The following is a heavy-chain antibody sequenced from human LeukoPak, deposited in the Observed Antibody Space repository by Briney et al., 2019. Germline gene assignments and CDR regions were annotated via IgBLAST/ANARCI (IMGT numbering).Heavy chain of an antibody. CDR1: GGSFSGYY. D-gene: IGHD2-2*01. J-gene: IGHJ5*02. CDR3: ARGLEDIVVVPAAATRGWFDP. CDR2: INHSGST. V-gene: IGHV4-34*01. Sequence: PSETLSLTCAVYGGSFSGYYWSWIRQPPGKGLEWIGEINHSGSTNYNPSLESRVTISVDTSKNQFSLKLSSVTAADTAVYYCARGLEDIVVVPAAATRGWFDPWGQGTLVTVSS.